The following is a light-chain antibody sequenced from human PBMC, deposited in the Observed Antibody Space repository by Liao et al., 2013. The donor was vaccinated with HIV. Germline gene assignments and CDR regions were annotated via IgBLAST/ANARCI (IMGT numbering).Light chain of an antibody. J-gene: IGLJ2*01. CDR1: TLGDKY. V-gene: IGLV3-1*01. CDR3: QAWDSSADVV. CDR2: ENR. Sequence: SLELTQPLSVSVSPGQTASITCSGDTLGDKYASWYQQRPGQSPVLVIYENRRRPSGIPERFSGSNSGNTATLTISEIQPMDEAEYFCQAWDSSADVVFGGGTKLTVL.